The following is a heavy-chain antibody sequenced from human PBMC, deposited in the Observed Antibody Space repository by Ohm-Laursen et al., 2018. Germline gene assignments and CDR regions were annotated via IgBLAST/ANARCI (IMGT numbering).Heavy chain of an antibody. J-gene: IGHJ4*02. Sequence: SLRLSCSASGFTFSSYAINWVRQGPGKGLEWVSTISDSGSSTYYADSVKGRFTISRDNSKNTLFLQMNSLRAEDTAAYYCAKGDSSGNYYNLDYWGQGTLVTVSS. CDR1: GFTFSSYA. V-gene: IGHV3-23*01. CDR3: AKGDSSGNYYNLDY. CDR2: ISDSGSST. D-gene: IGHD3-22*01.